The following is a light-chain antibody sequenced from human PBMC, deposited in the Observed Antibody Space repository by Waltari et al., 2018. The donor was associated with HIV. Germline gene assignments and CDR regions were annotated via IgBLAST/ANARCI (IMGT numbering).Light chain of an antibody. CDR3: QAWDSSTVV. V-gene: IGLV3-1*01. CDR2: QES. J-gene: IGLJ2*01. CDR1: KLGDNY. Sequence: SYELTQPPSVSVSPGQTASITCTGDKLGDNYACWYQQKPGQSPLVVIYQESKRPSGIPERFSGSNSGNAATLTIGGTQAMDEAVYYCQAWDSSTVVFGGGTKLTVL.